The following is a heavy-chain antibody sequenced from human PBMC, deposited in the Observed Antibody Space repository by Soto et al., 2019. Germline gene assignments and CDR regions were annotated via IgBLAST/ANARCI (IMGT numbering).Heavy chain of an antibody. CDR3: AVKTGTVVAYYFDY. D-gene: IGHD4-17*01. J-gene: IGHJ4*02. CDR1: GGSCSSDV. CDR2: IIPIFGTA. V-gene: IGHV1-69*01. Sequence: QVQLVQSGAEVKKSGSSVKVSCKASGGSCSSDVISWVRQAPGQGPEWMGGIIPIFGTANYAQKFQGRVTITADESTSTVYMELNSLRSEDTALYYCAVKTGTVVAYYFDYWGQGTLVTVSS.